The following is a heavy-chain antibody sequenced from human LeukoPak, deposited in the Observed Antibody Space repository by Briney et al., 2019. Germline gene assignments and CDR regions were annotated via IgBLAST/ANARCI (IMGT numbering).Heavy chain of an antibody. Sequence: PSETLSLTCTVSGGSIIGYYWSWIRRPPGKGLEWIGHIYYSGSADYNASLKSRATMFVDTSKNEFSLTLRSVTAADTAVYYCARVGDSSGYSVHDSRGQGTLVTVSS. CDR1: GGSIIGYY. CDR2: IYYSGSA. V-gene: IGHV4-59*01. D-gene: IGHD3-22*01. CDR3: ARVGDSSGYSVHDS. J-gene: IGHJ4*02.